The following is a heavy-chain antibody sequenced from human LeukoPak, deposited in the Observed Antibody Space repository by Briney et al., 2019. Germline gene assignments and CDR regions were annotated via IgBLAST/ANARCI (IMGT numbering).Heavy chain of an antibody. D-gene: IGHD3-22*01. V-gene: IGHV1-69*05. CDR2: IIPIFGTA. Sequence: SVKVSCRASGGTFSSYAISWVRQAPGQGLEWMGRIIPIFGTANYAQKFQGRVTITTDESTSTAYMELSSLRSEDTAVYYCARSSGYYYVSYFDYWGQGTLVTVSS. CDR1: GGTFSSYA. J-gene: IGHJ4*02. CDR3: ARSSGYYYVSYFDY.